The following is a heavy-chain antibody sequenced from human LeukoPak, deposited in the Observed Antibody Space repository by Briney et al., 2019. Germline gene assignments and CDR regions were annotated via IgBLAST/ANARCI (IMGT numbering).Heavy chain of an antibody. J-gene: IGHJ3*02. CDR2: IYTSGST. D-gene: IGHD2-2*02. CDR3: ARETGYCSSTSCYNHDAFDI. Sequence: KTSETLSLTCTVSGGSISSGSYYWSWIRQPAGKGLEWIGRIYTSGSTNYNPSLKSRVTISVDTSKNQFSLKLSSVTAADTAVYYCARETGYCSSTSCYNHDAFDIWGQGTMVTVSS. CDR1: GGSISSGSYY. V-gene: IGHV4-61*02.